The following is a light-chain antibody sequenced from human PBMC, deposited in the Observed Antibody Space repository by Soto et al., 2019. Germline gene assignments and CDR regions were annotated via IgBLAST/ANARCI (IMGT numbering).Light chain of an antibody. Sequence: QAVVTQPPSASGTPGQRVTISCSGSASNIGRNIVNWYQQLPGTAPNLLIYSNNQRPSGVPDRFSGSKSGTSASLAISGLQSEDEADYYCAGWDDSLNDYVFGAGTKLTVL. CDR2: SNN. V-gene: IGLV1-44*01. J-gene: IGLJ1*01. CDR1: ASNIGRNI. CDR3: AGWDDSLNDYV.